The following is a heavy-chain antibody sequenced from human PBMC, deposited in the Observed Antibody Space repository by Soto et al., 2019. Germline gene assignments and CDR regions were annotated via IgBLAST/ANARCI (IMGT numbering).Heavy chain of an antibody. CDR2: IYYSGST. J-gene: IGHJ6*02. CDR1: GGSISSYY. D-gene: IGHD3-10*01. CDR3: ARYGSGILAYYYYGMDV. Sequence: ETLSLTCTVSGGSISSYYWSWIRQPPGKGLEWIGYIYYSGSTNYNPSLKSRVTISVDTSKNQFSLKLSSVTAADTAVYYCARYGSGILAYYYYGMDVWGQGTTVTVSS. V-gene: IGHV4-59*01.